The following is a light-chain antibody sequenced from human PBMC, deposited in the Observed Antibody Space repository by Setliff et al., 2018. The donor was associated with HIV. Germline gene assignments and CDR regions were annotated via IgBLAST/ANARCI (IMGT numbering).Light chain of an antibody. V-gene: IGLV2-23*02. CDR1: ATDVGNYES. CDR3: CSYVSGDTWI. Sequence: SVLTQPASVSGSPGQSITISCTGSATDVGNYESVSWYQHHPGEVPKLIIYDVNKRPSGISNRFSGSKTGNSASLTISGLHTEDEADYYCCSYVSGDTWIFGGGTKVTVL. CDR2: DVN. J-gene: IGLJ2*01.